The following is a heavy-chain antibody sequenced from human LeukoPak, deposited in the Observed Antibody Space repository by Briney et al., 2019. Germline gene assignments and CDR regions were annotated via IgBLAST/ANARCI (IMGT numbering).Heavy chain of an antibody. D-gene: IGHD1-1*01. CDR1: GYTFSGYY. CDR2: INPNSGGT. V-gene: IGHV1-2*02. J-gene: IGHJ4*02. Sequence: ASVKVSCKASGYTFSGYYMHWVRQAPGQGLEWMGWINPNSGGTNYAQKFQGRVTMTRDTSISTAYMELSRLRSDDTAVYYCARGTTGTTLDDYWGQGTLVTVSS. CDR3: ARGTTGTTLDDY.